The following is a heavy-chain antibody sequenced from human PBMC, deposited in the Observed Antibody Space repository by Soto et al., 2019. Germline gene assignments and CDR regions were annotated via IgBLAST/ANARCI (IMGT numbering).Heavy chain of an antibody. CDR1: GDSISSGGYY. Sequence: TLSLTCTVSGDSISSGGYYWSLIRQHPGKGLEWIGYIYYSGSTYYNPSLKSRVTISVDTSKNQLSLKLSSVTAADTAVYYCAREGFGYYDAFDIWGQGTMVTVSS. D-gene: IGHD3-22*01. V-gene: IGHV4-31*03. CDR2: IYYSGST. J-gene: IGHJ3*02. CDR3: AREGFGYYDAFDI.